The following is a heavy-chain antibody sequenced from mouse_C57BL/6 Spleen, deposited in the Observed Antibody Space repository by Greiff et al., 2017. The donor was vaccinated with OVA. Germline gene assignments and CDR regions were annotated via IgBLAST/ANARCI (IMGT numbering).Heavy chain of an antibody. D-gene: IGHD1-1*01. CDR3: ASGGSSYDYFDY. CDR1: GYTFTSYW. V-gene: IGHV1-7*01. Sequence: VQLQQSGAELAKPGASVKLSCKASGYTFTSYWMHWVKQRPGQGLEWIGYINPSSGYTKYNQKFKDKATLTPDKSSSTAYMQLSSLTYEDSAVYYCASGGSSYDYFDYWGQGTTLTVSS. CDR2: INPSSGYT. J-gene: IGHJ2*01.